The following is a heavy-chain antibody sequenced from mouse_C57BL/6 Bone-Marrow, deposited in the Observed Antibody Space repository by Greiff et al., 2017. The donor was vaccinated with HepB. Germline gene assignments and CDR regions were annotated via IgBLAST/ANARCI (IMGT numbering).Heavy chain of an antibody. Sequence: EVHLVESGGGLVKPGGSLKLSCAASGFTFSSYAMSWVRQTPEKRLEWVATISDGGSYTYYPDNVKGRFTISRDNAKNNLYLQMSHLKSEDTAMYYCARGSDGYYGYFDVWGTGTTVTVSS. CDR2: ISDGGSYT. J-gene: IGHJ1*03. CDR3: ARGSDGYYGYFDV. V-gene: IGHV5-4*01. CDR1: GFTFSSYA. D-gene: IGHD2-3*01.